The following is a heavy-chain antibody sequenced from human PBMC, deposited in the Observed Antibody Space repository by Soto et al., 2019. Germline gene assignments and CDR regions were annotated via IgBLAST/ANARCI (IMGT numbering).Heavy chain of an antibody. CDR1: GYTFTGYY. V-gene: IGHV1-2*04. Sequence: ASVKVSCKASGYTFTGYYMHWVRQAPGQGLEWMGWINPNSGGTNYAQKFQGWVTMTRDTSISTAYMELSRLRSDDTAVYYCARDHDPLTFLAVAGTHGTLGFYYYGMDVWGQGTTVTVSS. CDR3: ARDHDPLTFLAVAGTHGTLGFYYYGMDV. CDR2: INPNSGGT. D-gene: IGHD6-19*01. J-gene: IGHJ6*02.